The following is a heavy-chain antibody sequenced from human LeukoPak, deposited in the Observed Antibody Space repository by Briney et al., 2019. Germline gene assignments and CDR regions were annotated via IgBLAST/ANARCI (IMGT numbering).Heavy chain of an antibody. D-gene: IGHD1-26*01. CDR2: IIPIFGTA. J-gene: IGHJ3*02. CDR3: ARDRERAPIDAFDI. CDR1: GGTFGSYA. V-gene: IGHV1-69*13. Sequence: SVKVSCKASGGTFGSYAISWVRQAPGQGLEWMGGIIPIFGTANYAQKFQGRVTITADESTSTAYMELSSLRSEDTAVYYCARDRERAPIDAFDIWGQGTMVTVSS.